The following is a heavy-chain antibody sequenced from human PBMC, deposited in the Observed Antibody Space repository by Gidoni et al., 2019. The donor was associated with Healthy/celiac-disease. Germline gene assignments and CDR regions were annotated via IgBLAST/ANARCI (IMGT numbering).Heavy chain of an antibody. CDR1: AFSLRTSGMC. CDR2: IDWDDDK. D-gene: IGHD1-26*01. Sequence: QVTVRESGPALVKPTQTLTLACTFSAFSLRTSGMCVSWIRQPPGKAREWLAFIDWDDDKYYSTALKTRLTCSKDTSNNQVVLTRTNMDPVDTATYYCARSPPDSGSSLDYWGQGTLVTVSS. J-gene: IGHJ4*02. CDR3: ARSPPDSGSSLDY. V-gene: IGHV2-70*01.